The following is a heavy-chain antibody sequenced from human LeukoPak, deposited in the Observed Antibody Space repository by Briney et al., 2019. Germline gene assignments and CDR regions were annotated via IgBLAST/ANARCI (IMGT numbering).Heavy chain of an antibody. CDR3: AKDLGRITMVRGVMFPRGH. V-gene: IGHV3-23*01. CDR2: ISGSGSST. Sequence: GGSLRLSCAASGFTFSSYAMSWVRQAPGKGLEWVSAISGSGSSTYYADSVKGRFTISRDNSKNTLYLQMNSLRAEDTAVYYCAKDLGRITMVRGVMFPRGHWGQGTLVTVSS. D-gene: IGHD3-10*01. CDR1: GFTFSSYA. J-gene: IGHJ4*02.